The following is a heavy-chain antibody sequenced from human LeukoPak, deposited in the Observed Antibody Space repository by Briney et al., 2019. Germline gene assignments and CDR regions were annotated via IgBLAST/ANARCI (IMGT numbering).Heavy chain of an antibody. CDR1: GGSISSGSYY. J-gene: IGHJ5*02. CDR3: ARARRSKYYYGSGERGFDP. D-gene: IGHD3-10*01. CDR2: INHSGST. V-gene: IGHV4-39*07. Sequence: SETLSLTCTVSGGSISSGSYYWSWIRQPPGKGLEWIGEINHSGSTNYNPSLKSRVTISVDTSKNQFSLKLSSVTAADTAVYYCARARRSKYYYGSGERGFDPWGQGTLVTVSS.